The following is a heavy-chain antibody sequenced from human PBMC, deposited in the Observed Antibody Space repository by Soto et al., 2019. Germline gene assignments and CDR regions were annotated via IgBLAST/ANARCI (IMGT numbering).Heavy chain of an antibody. D-gene: IGHD5-18*01. CDR2: IYHSGST. CDR3: ARGKGYSYGPQGDWFDP. J-gene: IGHJ5*02. V-gene: IGHV4-30-2*01. Sequence: TLSLTCAVSGGSISSGGYSWSWIRQPPGKGLEWIGYIYHSGSTYYNPSLKSRVTISVDRSKNQFSLKLSSVTAADTAVYYCARGKGYSYGPQGDWFDPWGQGTLVTVSS. CDR1: GGSISSGGYS.